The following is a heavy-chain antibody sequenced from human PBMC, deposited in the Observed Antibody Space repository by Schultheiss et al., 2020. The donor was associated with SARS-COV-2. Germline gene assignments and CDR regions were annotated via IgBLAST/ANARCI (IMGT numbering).Heavy chain of an antibody. Sequence: GGSLRLSCAASGFTFSSYWMHWVRQAPGKGLEWVSSISSSSTIYYADSVKGRFTISRDNSKNTLYLQMNSLRAEDTAVYYCARATEGGYYDSSGYYYYYYGMDVWGQGTTVTVSS. CDR3: ARATEGGYYDSSGYYYYYYGMDV. D-gene: IGHD3-22*01. CDR1: GFTFSSYW. J-gene: IGHJ6*02. CDR2: ISSSSTI. V-gene: IGHV3-69-1*01.